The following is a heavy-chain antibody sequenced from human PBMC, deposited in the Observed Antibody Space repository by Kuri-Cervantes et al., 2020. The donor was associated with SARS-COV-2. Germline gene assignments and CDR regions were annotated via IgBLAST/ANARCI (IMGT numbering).Heavy chain of an antibody. Sequence: SCATSGFTFSSYSMNWVRQAPGKGLEWVSNIGPSGTTKYYADSVKGRFTISRDNAKNSLYLQMNSLRAEDTAVYYCARVHYDSSGYYYNYWGQGTLVTVSS. CDR1: GFTFSSYS. J-gene: IGHJ4*02. CDR2: IGPSGTTK. V-gene: IGHV3-48*04. D-gene: IGHD3-22*01. CDR3: ARVHYDSSGYYYNY.